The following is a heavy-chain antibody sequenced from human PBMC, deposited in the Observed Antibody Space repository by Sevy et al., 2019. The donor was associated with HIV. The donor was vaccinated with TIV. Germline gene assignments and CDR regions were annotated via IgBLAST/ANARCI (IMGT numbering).Heavy chain of an antibody. D-gene: IGHD3-22*01. V-gene: IGHV3-23*01. J-gene: IGHJ4*02. CDR3: AIDPGLPDYYYSRVYFYVPGYFDY. Sequence: GGSLRLSCAASGFTFSSYAMSWVRQAPGKGLEWVSAISGSGGSTYYADSVKGRFTISRDNSKNTMYLQMNSLRAEDTAVYYCAIDPGLPDYYYSRVYFYVPGYFDYWGLGTLVTVSS. CDR2: ISGSGGST. CDR1: GFTFSSYA.